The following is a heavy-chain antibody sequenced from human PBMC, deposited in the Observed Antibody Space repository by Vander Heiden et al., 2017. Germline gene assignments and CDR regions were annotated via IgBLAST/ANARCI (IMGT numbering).Heavy chain of an antibody. CDR2: ISGSGGST. V-gene: IGHV3-23*01. Sequence: EVQLLESGGGLVQPGGSLRLSCAASGFTFSSYAMSWVRQAPGNGLEWVSAISGSGGSTYYADSVKGRFTISRDNSKNTLYLQMNSLRAEDTAVYYCANIPLRYCSGGSCFDYWGQGTLVTVSS. CDR3: ANIPLRYCSGGSCFDY. J-gene: IGHJ4*02. CDR1: GFTFSSYA. D-gene: IGHD2-15*01.